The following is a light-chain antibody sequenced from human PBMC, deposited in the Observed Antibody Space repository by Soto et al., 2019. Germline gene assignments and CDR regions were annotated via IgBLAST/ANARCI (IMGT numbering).Light chain of an antibody. CDR2: EVT. CDR1: SSDVGAYNY. Sequence: QSALTQPASVSGSPGQSITISCTGTSSDVGAYNYVSWYQQHPGKAPKLIIYEVTYRPSGVSNRYSGSKSGNSASLTISGLQADDEADYYCCSLTTSHTYVFGSGTKLTVL. CDR3: CSLTTSHTYV. J-gene: IGLJ1*01. V-gene: IGLV2-14*01.